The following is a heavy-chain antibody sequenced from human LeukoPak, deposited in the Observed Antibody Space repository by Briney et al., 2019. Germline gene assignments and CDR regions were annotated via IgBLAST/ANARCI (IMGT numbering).Heavy chain of an antibody. Sequence: PGGSLRLSCAASGFTFSSYEMNWVRQAPGKGLEWVSYISSSGSTIYYADSVKGRFTISRDNAKNSLYLQMNSLRAEDTAVYYCARDLNSYSGSYYLMDYWGQGTLVTLSP. CDR2: ISSSGSTI. CDR3: ARDLNSYSGSYYLMDY. D-gene: IGHD1-26*01. CDR1: GFTFSSYE. J-gene: IGHJ4*02. V-gene: IGHV3-48*03.